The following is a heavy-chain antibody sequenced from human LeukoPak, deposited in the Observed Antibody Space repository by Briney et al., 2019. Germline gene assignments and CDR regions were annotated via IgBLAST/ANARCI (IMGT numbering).Heavy chain of an antibody. V-gene: IGHV1-2*02. Sequence: ASVKVSCKASGYTFIAYYIHWVRQAPGQGLEWMGWIIPNSDDTLYAQNFQGRVTMTRDTSISTAYMELTRLTSDDTAVCYCARGGPMAGIDWGQGTLVTVSS. CDR3: ARGGPMAGID. J-gene: IGHJ4*02. D-gene: IGHD6-19*01. CDR1: GYTFIAYY. CDR2: IIPNSDDT.